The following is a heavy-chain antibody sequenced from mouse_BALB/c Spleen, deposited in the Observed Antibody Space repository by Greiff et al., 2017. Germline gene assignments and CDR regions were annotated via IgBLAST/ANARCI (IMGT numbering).Heavy chain of an antibody. CDR3: ARDYDYDVGLAY. J-gene: IGHJ3*01. CDR2: IWAGGST. CDR1: GFSLTSYG. Sequence: QVQLKESGPGLVAPSQSLSISCTVSGFSLTSYGVHWVRQPPGKGLEWLGVIWAGGSTNYNSALMSRLSISKDNSKSQVFLKMNSLQTDDTAIYYCARDYDYDVGLAYWGQGTLVTVSA. D-gene: IGHD2-4*01. V-gene: IGHV2-9*02.